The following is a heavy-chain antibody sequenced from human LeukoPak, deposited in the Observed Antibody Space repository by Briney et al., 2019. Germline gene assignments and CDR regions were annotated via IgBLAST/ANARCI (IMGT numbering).Heavy chain of an antibody. CDR3: ARHRSNYYGSGISYFDY. CDR1: GGSISSSSYY. V-gene: IGHV4-39*01. J-gene: IGHJ4*02. D-gene: IGHD3-10*01. Sequence: SETLSLTCTVSGGSISSSSYYWGWIRQPPGKGLEWIGSIYYSGSTYYDPSLKSRVTISVGTSKNQFSLKLRSVTAADTAVYYCARHRSNYYGSGISYFDYWGQGTLVTVSS. CDR2: IYYSGST.